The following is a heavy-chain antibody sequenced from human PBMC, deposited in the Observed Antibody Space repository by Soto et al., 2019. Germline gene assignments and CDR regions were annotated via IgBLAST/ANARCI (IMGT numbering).Heavy chain of an antibody. J-gene: IGHJ4*02. Sequence: ASVKVSCKASGYTFTSYGISWVRQAPGQGLEWMGWISAYNGNTNYAQKLQGRVTMTTDTSTSTAYMELRSLRAEDTAVYYCARDPGGNCYYCFDYWGQGTLVTGLL. CDR3: ARDPGGNCYYCFDY. V-gene: IGHV1-18*01. D-gene: IGHD2-15*01. CDR2: ISAYNGNT. CDR1: GYTFTSYG.